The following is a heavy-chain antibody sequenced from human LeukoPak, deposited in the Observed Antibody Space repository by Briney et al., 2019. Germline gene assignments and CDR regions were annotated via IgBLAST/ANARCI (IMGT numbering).Heavy chain of an antibody. CDR3: AKNYHDSSGYFSCAFDI. CDR1: GFTFRIYA. V-gene: IGHV3-23*01. D-gene: IGHD3-22*01. Sequence: QSGGSLRLSCAASGFTFRIYAMTWVRQAPGKGPEWVSGILASGGSTYYADSVKGRFTISRDNSKNTLYLQMNSLRAEDTAVYYCAKNYHDSSGYFSCAFDIWGQGTMVTLSS. CDR2: ILASGGST. J-gene: IGHJ3*02.